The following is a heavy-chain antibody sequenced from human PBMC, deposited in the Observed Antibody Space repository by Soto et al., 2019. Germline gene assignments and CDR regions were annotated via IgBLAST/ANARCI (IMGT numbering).Heavy chain of an antibody. CDR3: ASQYYDTTDDERRGLDL. J-gene: IGHJ4*02. CDR1: GITFSSYG. D-gene: IGHD3-16*01. CDR2: IWYDGTKT. Sequence: QVQLVESGGGVVQTGRSLRLSCSASGITFSSYGMHWVRQAPGKGLEWVAIIWYDGTKTYYADSVKGRFTVSRDNSKDTISLQMNNLRAAHTAVYYCASQYYDTTDDERRGLDLWGQGTQGAVSS. V-gene: IGHV3-33*01.